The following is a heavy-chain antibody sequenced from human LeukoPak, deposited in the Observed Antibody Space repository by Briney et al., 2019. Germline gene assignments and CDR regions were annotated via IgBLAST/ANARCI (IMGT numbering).Heavy chain of an antibody. D-gene: IGHD2-8*01. CDR2: FDPEDGET. V-gene: IGHV1-24*01. CDR1: GYTLTELS. CDR3: ARVLGCTWPPSYCTNGPGWFDP. Sequence: GASVKVSCKVSGYTLTELSTHWVRQAPGKGLEWTGGFDPEDGETIYAQKFQGRVTMTEDTSTDTAYMELSSLRSEDTAVYYCARVLGCTWPPSYCTNGPGWFDPWGQGTLVTVSS. J-gene: IGHJ5*02.